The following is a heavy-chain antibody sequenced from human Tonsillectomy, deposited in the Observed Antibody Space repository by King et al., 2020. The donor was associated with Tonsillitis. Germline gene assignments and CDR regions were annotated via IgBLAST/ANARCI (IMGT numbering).Heavy chain of an antibody. CDR3: ARDYYDFWSGYYPYYFDY. D-gene: IGHD3-3*01. J-gene: IGHJ4*02. CDR1: GGSISSGGYY. Sequence: QLQESGPGLVKPSETLSLTCTVSGGSISSGGYYWSWIRPPAGKGLEWIGRIYTSGSTNYNPSLKSRVTISVDTSTNQFSLRLSYVTAADTAMYYCARDYYDFWSGYYPYYFDYWGQGTLVTVSS. CDR2: IYTSGST. V-gene: IGHV4-61*02.